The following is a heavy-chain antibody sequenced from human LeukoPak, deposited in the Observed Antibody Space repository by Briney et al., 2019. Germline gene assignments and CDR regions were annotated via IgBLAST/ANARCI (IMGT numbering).Heavy chain of an antibody. D-gene: IGHD5-18*01. V-gene: IGHV3-21*04. Sequence: GGSLRLSCAASGFTFSSYSMNWVRQAPGKGLEWVSSISSSSSYIYYADSVKGRFTISRDNAKKSLYLQMNSLRAEDTALFYCVRVMGYSYFFLDYLGQGTLVTISS. CDR2: ISSSSSYI. CDR3: VRVMGYSYFFLDY. CDR1: GFTFSSYS. J-gene: IGHJ4*02.